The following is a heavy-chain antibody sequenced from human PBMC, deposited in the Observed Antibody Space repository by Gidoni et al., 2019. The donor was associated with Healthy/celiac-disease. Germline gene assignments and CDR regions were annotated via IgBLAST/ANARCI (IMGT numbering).Heavy chain of an antibody. V-gene: IGHV3-20*04. CDR1: GFTFDDYG. Sequence: EVQLVESGGGVVRPGGSLRLSCAASGFTFDDYGIGWVRQAPGKGLELVSGINWNGGSTGYADSVKGRFTISRDNAKNSLYLQMNSLRAEDTALYYCARDGGYSCSGGSCYSDRTEYYFDYWGQGTLVTVSS. J-gene: IGHJ4*02. D-gene: IGHD2-15*01. CDR3: ARDGGYSCSGGSCYSDRTEYYFDY. CDR2: INWNGGST.